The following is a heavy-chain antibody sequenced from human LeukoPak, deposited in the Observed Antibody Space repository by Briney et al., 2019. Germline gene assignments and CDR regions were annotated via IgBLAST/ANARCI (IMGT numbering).Heavy chain of an antibody. J-gene: IGHJ5*02. CDR1: GFTFSSYS. V-gene: IGHV3-23*01. D-gene: IGHD2-15*01. CDR3: AKDICSGGSCSPPYNWFDP. CDR2: ISGSGGST. Sequence: GGSLRLSCAASGFTFSSYSMNWVRQAPGKGLEWVSAISGSGGSTYYADSVKGRFTISRDNSKNTLYLQMNSLRAEDTAVYYCAKDICSGGSCSPPYNWFDPWGQGTLVTVSS.